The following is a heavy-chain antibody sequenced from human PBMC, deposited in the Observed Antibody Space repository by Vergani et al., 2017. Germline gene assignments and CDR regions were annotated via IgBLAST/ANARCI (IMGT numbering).Heavy chain of an antibody. J-gene: IGHJ4*02. D-gene: IGHD3-10*01. V-gene: IGHV4-59*01. CDR2: IYYSGST. CDR1: GGSISSYY. Sequence: QVQLQESGPGLVKPSETLSLTCTVSGGSISSYYWSWIRQPPGKGLEWIGYIYYSGSTNYNPSLKSRVTISVDTSKNQFSLKLSSVTAADTAVYYCARGEILLGFGELKCRHFDYWGQGTLVTVSS. CDR3: ARGEILLGFGELKCRHFDY.